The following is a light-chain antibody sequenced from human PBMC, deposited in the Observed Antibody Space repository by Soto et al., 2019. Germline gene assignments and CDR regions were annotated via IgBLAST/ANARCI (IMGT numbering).Light chain of an antibody. CDR3: QQLNSYTRT. J-gene: IGKJ1*01. Sequence: IQLTQSPSSLSASVGDRVTITCRASQGISSYLAWYQQKPGKAPKLMIYAASTLQSGVPSRFSGSGSGTDFTLTISRLQPEDFATYYCQQLNSYTRTFGQGTKVEIK. V-gene: IGKV1-9*01. CDR2: AAS. CDR1: QGISSY.